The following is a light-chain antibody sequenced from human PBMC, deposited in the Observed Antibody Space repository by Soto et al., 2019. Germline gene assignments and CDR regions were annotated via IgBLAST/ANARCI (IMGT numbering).Light chain of an antibody. CDR3: HQYGRSPPWT. V-gene: IGKV3-20*01. J-gene: IGKJ1*01. CDR1: QRFSTVF. Sequence: EIVLTQSPDTLSLSPGERATLSCRANQRFSTVFLAWYQQKPGQAPRLLIYRASSRPTGIPDRFTGSGSGTDFTLTISRLEPEDSAVYYCHQYGRSPPWTFGQGTKVEVK. CDR2: RAS.